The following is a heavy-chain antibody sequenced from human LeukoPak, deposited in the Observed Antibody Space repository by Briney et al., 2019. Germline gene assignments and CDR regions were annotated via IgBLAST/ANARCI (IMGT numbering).Heavy chain of an antibody. J-gene: IGHJ4*02. CDR1: GYTFTNYD. CDR2: MNPNSANT. D-gene: IGHD3-22*01. CDR3: ANRPDSSGYYSLFDY. Sequence: ASVKVSCKTSGYTFTNYDINWVRQAPGQGLEWLGWMNPNSANTGYAQKFQGRVTITSNTSISTAYMELTSLRSEDTAFYYCANRPDSSGYYSLFDYWGQGTLVTVSS. V-gene: IGHV1-8*03.